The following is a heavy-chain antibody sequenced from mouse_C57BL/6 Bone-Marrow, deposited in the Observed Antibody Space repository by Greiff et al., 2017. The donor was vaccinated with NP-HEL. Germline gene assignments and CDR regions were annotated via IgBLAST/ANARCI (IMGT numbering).Heavy chain of an antibody. CDR2: IDPSDSYT. V-gene: IGHV1-59*01. CDR3: AREGAPTGAY. Sequence: QVQLQQPGAELVRPGTSVKLSCKASGYTFTSYWMHWVKQRPGQGLEWIGVIDPSDSYTNYNQKFKGKATLTVDTSSSTAYMQLSSLTSEDSAVYYCAREGAPTGAYWGQGTTLTVSS. CDR1: GYTFTSYW. J-gene: IGHJ2*01. D-gene: IGHD1-1*01.